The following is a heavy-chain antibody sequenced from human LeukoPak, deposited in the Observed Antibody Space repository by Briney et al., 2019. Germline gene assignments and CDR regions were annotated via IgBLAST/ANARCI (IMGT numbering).Heavy chain of an antibody. V-gene: IGHV4-61*02. Sequence: PSQTLSLTYTVSGGSISSGSYYWSWIRQPAGKGLEWIGRMYISGTTNYNPTLKSRVTISVDTSKNQFSLKVSSVTAADTAVYYCARGEPRYQYAMDVWGQGTTVTVSS. CDR1: GGSISSGSYY. D-gene: IGHD2-2*01. CDR3: ARGEPRYQYAMDV. CDR2: MYISGTT. J-gene: IGHJ6*02.